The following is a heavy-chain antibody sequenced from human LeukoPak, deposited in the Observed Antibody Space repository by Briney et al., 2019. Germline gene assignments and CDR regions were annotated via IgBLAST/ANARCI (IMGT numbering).Heavy chain of an antibody. V-gene: IGHV3-7*04. CDR1: GFTFSSYW. CDR2: IKEDGTEK. CDR3: ARDLVPYCSNFDF. J-gene: IGHJ4*02. D-gene: IGHD6-13*01. Sequence: PGGSLRLSCAASGFTFSSYWMSWVRQAPGKGLEWEANIKEDGTEKYCVDSVKGRFTISRDNAKNSLYLHMNILRAEDTAVYFCARDLVPYCSNFDFWGQGTLVTVSS.